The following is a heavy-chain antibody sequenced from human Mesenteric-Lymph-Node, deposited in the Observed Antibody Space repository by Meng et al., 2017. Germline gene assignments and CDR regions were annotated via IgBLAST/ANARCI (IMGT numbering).Heavy chain of an antibody. V-gene: IGHV3-23*01. CDR3: AKASTVRGFDP. Sequence: EVQLLESGGGLLQPGGSLRLSCAASGFTFSNYAMSWVRQAPGKGLEWVSVITGSGGNTYYADSMKGRFTISRDNSKNTLYLQMNSLRAEDTAVYYCAKASTVRGFDPWGQGTLVTVSS. D-gene: IGHD3-10*02. CDR1: GFTFSNYA. CDR2: ITGSGGNT. J-gene: IGHJ5*02.